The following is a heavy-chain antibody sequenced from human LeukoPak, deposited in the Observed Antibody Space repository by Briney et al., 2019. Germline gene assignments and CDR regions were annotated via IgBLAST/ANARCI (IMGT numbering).Heavy chain of an antibody. CDR2: IIPIFGTA. CDR1: GGTFSSYA. J-gene: IGHJ4*02. CDR3: ARDALGVVPAAMGY. D-gene: IGHD2-2*01. Sequence: SVKVSCKASGGTFSSYAISWVRQASGQGLEWMGGIIPIFGTANYAQKFQGRVTITADESTSTAYMELSSLRSEDTAVYYCARDALGVVPAAMGYWGQGTLITVSS. V-gene: IGHV1-69*13.